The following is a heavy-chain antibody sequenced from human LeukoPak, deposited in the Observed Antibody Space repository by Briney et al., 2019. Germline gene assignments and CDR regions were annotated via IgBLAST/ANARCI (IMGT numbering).Heavy chain of an antibody. CDR1: GYTFTSYG. D-gene: IGHD6-13*01. J-gene: IGHJ3*02. CDR3: ARAREYSSSYDAFDI. V-gene: IGHV1-18*01. Sequence: ASVKVSCKASGYTFTSYGISWLRQAPGQGLEWMGWISAYNGNTNYAQKLQGRVTMTTDTSTSTAYMELRSLRSDDTAVYYCARAREYSSSYDAFDIWGQGTMVTVSS. CDR2: ISAYNGNT.